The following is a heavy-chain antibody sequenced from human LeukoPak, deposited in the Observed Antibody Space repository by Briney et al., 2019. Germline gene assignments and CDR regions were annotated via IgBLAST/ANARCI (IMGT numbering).Heavy chain of an antibody. J-gene: IGHJ4*02. CDR1: GFTFSSYA. CDR3: ARLLRGSYPLGDY. Sequence: GGSLRLSCAASGFTFSSYAMSWVRQAPGKGLEWVSAISGSGGSTYYADSVKGRFTISRDNSKNTLYLQMNSLRAEDTAVYCCARLLRGSYPLGDYWGQGTLVTVSS. V-gene: IGHV3-23*01. D-gene: IGHD1-26*01. CDR2: ISGSGGST.